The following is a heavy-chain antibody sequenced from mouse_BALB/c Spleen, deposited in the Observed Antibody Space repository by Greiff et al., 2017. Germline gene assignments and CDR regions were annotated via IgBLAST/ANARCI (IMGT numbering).Heavy chain of an antibody. Sequence: VQLQQSGPELVKPGASVKISCKASGYAFSSSWMNWVKQRPGQGLEWIGRIYPGDGDTNYNGKFKGKATLTADKSSSTAYMQLSSLTSVDSAVYFCARWLLPDYYAMDYWGQGTSVTVSS. CDR1: GYAFSSSW. J-gene: IGHJ4*01. D-gene: IGHD2-3*01. CDR2: IYPGDGDT. V-gene: IGHV1-82*01. CDR3: ARWLLPDYYAMDY.